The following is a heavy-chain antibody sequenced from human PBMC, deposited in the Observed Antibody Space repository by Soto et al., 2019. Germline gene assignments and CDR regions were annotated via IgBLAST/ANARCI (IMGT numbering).Heavy chain of an antibody. J-gene: IGHJ5*02. CDR3: ARGPRIVVVPAAPPNWFDP. D-gene: IGHD2-2*01. CDR2: IYYSGST. CDR1: GGSISSYY. V-gene: IGHV4-59*01. Sequence: SETLSLTCTVSGGSISSYYWSWIRQPPGKGLEWIGYIYYSGSTNYNPSLKSRVTISVDTSKNQFSLKLSSVTAADTAVYYCARGPRIVVVPAAPPNWFDPWGQGTLVTVSS.